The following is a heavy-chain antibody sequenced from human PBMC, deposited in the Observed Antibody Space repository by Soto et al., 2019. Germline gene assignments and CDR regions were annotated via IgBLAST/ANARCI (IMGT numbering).Heavy chain of an antibody. D-gene: IGHD1-20*01. CDR1: GFTFRSYG. CDR2: TLFDGSNS. CDR3: ARATYNWNHEY. Sequence: GGSLRLSWAASGFTFRSYGMHWVRPAPGKGLEWVAVTLFDGSNSYYADSVKGRFTISRDNSKKTLYLQMNSLRAEDTALYFCARATYNWNHEYWGQGTQVTVSS. V-gene: IGHV3-30*03. J-gene: IGHJ4*02.